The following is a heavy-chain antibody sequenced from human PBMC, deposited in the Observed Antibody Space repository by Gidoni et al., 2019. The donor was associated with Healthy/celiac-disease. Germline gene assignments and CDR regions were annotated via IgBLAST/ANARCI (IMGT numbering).Heavy chain of an antibody. V-gene: IGHV1-69*06. D-gene: IGHD6-6*01. CDR1: GGTFSSYA. CDR2: IIPTFGTA. Sequence: QVQLVQSGAEVKKPGSSVKVSCKASGGTFSSYALSWVRQAPGQALEWMGGIIPTFGTANYAQKFQGRVTITADKSTSTAYMELSSLRSEDTAVYYCARVRGELGARVDYWGQGTLVTVSS. CDR3: ARVRGELGARVDY. J-gene: IGHJ4*02.